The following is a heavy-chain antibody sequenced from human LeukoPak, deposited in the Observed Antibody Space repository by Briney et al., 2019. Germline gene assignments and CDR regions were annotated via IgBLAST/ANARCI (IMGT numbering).Heavy chain of an antibody. Sequence: PGGSLRLSCAASGFTFSSYSMNWVRQAPGKGLEWVSYISSSSSTIYYADSVKGRFTISRDNAKNSLYLQMNSLRAEDTGVYYCEREIYDSSGYYDYWGQGTLVTVS. J-gene: IGHJ4*02. CDR1: GFTFSSYS. D-gene: IGHD3-22*01. CDR3: EREIYDSSGYYDY. V-gene: IGHV3-48*01. CDR2: ISSSSSTI.